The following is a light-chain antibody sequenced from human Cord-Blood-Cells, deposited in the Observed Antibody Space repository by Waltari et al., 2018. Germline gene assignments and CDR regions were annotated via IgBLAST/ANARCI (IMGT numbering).Light chain of an antibody. CDR1: SSDVGGSNS. CDR3: CSYAGSYTLV. CDR2: DVS. V-gene: IGLV2-11*01. Sequence: QPALTQPRSVSGSPGQSVTISCTGTSSDVGGSNSVSWYQQHPGKAPKLMIYDVSKRPSGVPDRFSGSKSGNTASLTISGLQAEDEADYYCCSYAGSYTLVFGGGTKLTVL. J-gene: IGLJ2*01.